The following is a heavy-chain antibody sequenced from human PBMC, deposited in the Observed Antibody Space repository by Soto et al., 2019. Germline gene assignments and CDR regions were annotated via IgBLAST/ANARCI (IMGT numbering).Heavy chain of an antibody. CDR1: GFTFSAYG. V-gene: IGHV3-23*01. CDR2: ISDSGDST. CDR3: GKVGDRGGACYWDH. D-gene: IGHD2-21*02. Sequence: EVQLLESGGGLVQPGGSLRLSCAASGFTFSAYGMSWVRQAPGKGLEWVSGISDSGDSTSSADSVKGRFTSSRDNSKNTLSLQMHSLRAEDTAVYYCGKVGDRGGACYWDHWGQGTLVSVSS. J-gene: IGHJ4*02.